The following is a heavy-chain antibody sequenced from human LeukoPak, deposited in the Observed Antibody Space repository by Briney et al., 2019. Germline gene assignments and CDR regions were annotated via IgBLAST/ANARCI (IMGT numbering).Heavy chain of an antibody. D-gene: IGHD1-1*01. Sequence: SETLSLTCTVSGGSISNGGYYWSWIRQPPGKGLEWIGYIYHSGSTYYNPSLKSRVTISVDRSKNQFSLKLSSVTAADTAVYYCARAGYNWNADYWGQGTLVTVSS. J-gene: IGHJ4*02. CDR1: GGSISNGGYY. V-gene: IGHV4-30-2*01. CDR2: IYHSGST. CDR3: ARAGYNWNADY.